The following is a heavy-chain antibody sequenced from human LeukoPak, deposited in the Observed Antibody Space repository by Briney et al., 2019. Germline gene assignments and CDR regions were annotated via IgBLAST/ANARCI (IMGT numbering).Heavy chain of an antibody. J-gene: IGHJ3*02. CDR2: INHSGST. V-gene: IGHV4-34*01. CDR1: GGSFSGYY. CDR3: ARGTMLADDAFDI. D-gene: IGHD3-10*02. Sequence: PSETLSLTCAVYGGSFSGYYWSWVRQPPGKGLEWIGEINHSGSTNYNASLKTRVTISVDTSKNQFSLKLSSVTAADTAVYYCARGTMLADDAFDIWGQGTMVTVSS.